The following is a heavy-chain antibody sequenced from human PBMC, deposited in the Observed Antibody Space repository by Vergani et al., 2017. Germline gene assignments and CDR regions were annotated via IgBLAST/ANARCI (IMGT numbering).Heavy chain of an antibody. V-gene: IGHV5-10-1*01. CDR3: ARHDPYGYSYAERAY. D-gene: IGHD5-18*01. J-gene: IGHJ4*02. CDR2: IDPSDSYT. CDR1: GYSFTSYW. Sequence: EVQLVQSGAEVKKPGESLRISCKGSGYSFTSYWNSWVRQMPGKGLEWMGRIDPSDSYTNYSPSFQGHVTISADKSISTAYLQWSSLKDSDTAMYYCARHDPYGYSYAERAYWGQGTLVTVSS.